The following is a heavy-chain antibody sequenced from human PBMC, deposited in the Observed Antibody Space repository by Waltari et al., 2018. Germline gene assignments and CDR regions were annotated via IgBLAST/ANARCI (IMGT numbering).Heavy chain of an antibody. Sequence: QVHLVQSGAAVRKPGSSVKVSCEASGGSFGTYAITWVRQAPGQGLEWMAGIIPIFGTPNYAQKFQGRVNVAADELTNTAYMELSGLRSDDTAIYYCAKRIVGGPFDVWGQGTMVTVSS. V-gene: IGHV1-69*12. CDR2: IIPIFGTP. CDR1: GGSFGTYA. J-gene: IGHJ3*01. D-gene: IGHD1-26*01. CDR3: AKRIVGGPFDV.